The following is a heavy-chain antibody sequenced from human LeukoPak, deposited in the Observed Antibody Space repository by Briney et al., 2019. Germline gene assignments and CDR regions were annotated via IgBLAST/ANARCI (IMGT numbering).Heavy chain of an antibody. CDR3: ARDRYCSSASCYGGDY. V-gene: IGHV3-30*03. D-gene: IGHD2-2*01. CDR1: GSTFSSYG. J-gene: IGHJ4*02. CDR2: ISYDGSNK. Sequence: GGSLRLSCAASGSTFSSYGMHWVRQAPGKGLEWVAAISYDGSNKFYADSVKGRFTISRDNAKNTLYLQMNSLRAEDTAVYYCARDRYCSSASCYGGDYWGQGTLVTVSS.